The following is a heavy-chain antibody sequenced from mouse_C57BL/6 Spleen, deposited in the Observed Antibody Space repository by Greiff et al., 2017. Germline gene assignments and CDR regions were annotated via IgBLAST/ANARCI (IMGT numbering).Heavy chain of an antibody. V-gene: IGHV5-16*01. D-gene: IGHD1-1*01. J-gene: IGHJ3*01. CDR1: GFTFSDYY. CDR2: INYDGSST. Sequence: EVKLVESEGGLVQPGSSMKLSCTASGFTFSDYYMAWVRQVPEKGLEWVANINYDGSSTYYLDSLKSRFIISRDNAKNILYLQMSSLKSEDTATYYCAREDYGRAGFAYWGQGTLVTVSA. CDR3: AREDYGRAGFAY.